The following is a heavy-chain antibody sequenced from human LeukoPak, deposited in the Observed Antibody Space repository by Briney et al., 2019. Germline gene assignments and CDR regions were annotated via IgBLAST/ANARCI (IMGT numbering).Heavy chain of an antibody. J-gene: IGHJ4*02. CDR3: ARQGVPGLLYFDS. D-gene: IGHD2/OR15-2a*01. Sequence: GESLKISCKGSGYSFTSYWIGWVRQMPGKGLEWMAIIYPGDSDTRYSPSFQAQVTISADKSISTAYLQWSSLKASHTAIYYCARQGVPGLLYFDSWGQGTLVTVSS. V-gene: IGHV5-51*01. CDR1: GYSFTSYW. CDR2: IYPGDSDT.